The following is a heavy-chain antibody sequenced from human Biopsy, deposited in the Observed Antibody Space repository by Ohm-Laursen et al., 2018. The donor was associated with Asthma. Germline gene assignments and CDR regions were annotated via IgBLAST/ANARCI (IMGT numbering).Heavy chain of an antibody. V-gene: IGHV3-74*01. Sequence: GSLRLSCTAPGFTFSSYWMHWVRQAPGKGLVWASRINSDGSSTSYADSVKGRFTISRDNAKNTLYLEMNSLRAEDTAVYYCARGPAWQQLDNWGQGTLVTVSS. CDR2: INSDGSST. J-gene: IGHJ4*02. CDR1: GFTFSSYW. CDR3: ARGPAWQQLDN. D-gene: IGHD6-13*01.